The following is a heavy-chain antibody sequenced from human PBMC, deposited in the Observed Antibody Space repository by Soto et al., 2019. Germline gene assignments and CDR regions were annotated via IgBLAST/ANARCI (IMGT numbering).Heavy chain of an antibody. CDR1: GFTFSSYA. J-gene: IGHJ6*02. Sequence: QVQLVESGGGVVQPGRSLRLSCAASGFTFSSYAMHWVRQAPGKGLEWVAVISYDGSNKYYADSVKGRFTISRDNSKNTLYLQMNSLRAEDTAVYYCARNPRFYYGMDVWGQGTTVTLSS. CDR2: ISYDGSNK. CDR3: ARNPRFYYGMDV. V-gene: IGHV3-30-3*01.